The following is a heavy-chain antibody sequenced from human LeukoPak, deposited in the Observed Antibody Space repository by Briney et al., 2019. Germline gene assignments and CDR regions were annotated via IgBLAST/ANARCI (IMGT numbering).Heavy chain of an antibody. Sequence: GGSLKLSCAASGFTFSGSAMHWVPHAPGEGLEWVGRIRSKANSYATTYAPSVTGGFTISRDDSKNTAYLQMNSLKTEDTAVYYCTRERDIWFGELSPLYYYYMDVWGKGTTVTVSS. V-gene: IGHV3-73*01. CDR2: IRSKANSYAT. D-gene: IGHD3-10*01. J-gene: IGHJ6*03. CDR1: GFTFSGSA. CDR3: TRERDIWFGELSPLYYYYMDV.